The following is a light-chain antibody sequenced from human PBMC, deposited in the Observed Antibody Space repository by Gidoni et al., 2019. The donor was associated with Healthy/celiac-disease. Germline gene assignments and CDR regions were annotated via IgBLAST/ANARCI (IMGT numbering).Light chain of an antibody. CDR3: QSYDSSLSGSPVV. CDR2: GNS. V-gene: IGLV1-40*01. CDR1: SSNIGAGYD. Sequence: QSVLTQPPSVSGAPGQRVPISCTGSSSNIGAGYDVHWYPQLPGTAPKLLIYGNSNRPSGVPDRFSGSKSVTSASLAITGLQAEDEADYYCQSYDSSLSGSPVVFGGGTKLTVL. J-gene: IGLJ2*01.